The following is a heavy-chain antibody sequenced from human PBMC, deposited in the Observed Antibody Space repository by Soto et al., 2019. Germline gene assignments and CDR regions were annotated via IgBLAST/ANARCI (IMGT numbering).Heavy chain of an antibody. CDR1: GCSISSSSYC. CDR3: ARVTMVRGVIIPGGLDY. J-gene: IGHJ4*02. V-gene: IGHV4-39*01. CDR2: IYYSGST. D-gene: IGHD3-10*01. Sequence: PYVTRCLTWRVSGCSISSSSYCWGWIRQPPRKGLEWIGSIYYSGSTYYNPSLKSRVTISVDTSKNQFSLKLSSVTAADTAVYYCARVTMVRGVIIPGGLDYWGQGTLVKVSS.